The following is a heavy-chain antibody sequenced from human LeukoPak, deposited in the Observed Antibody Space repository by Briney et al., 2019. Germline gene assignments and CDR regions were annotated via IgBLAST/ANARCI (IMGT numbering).Heavy chain of an antibody. CDR2: VSGSGGIT. V-gene: IGHV3-23*01. Sequence: GGSLRLSCAASGFTFSSYAMSWVRQAPGKGLEWVSGVSGSGGITYYADSVKGRFTISRDNPKNTLYLQMNSLRAEDAAVYYCARKWSSSYTSFDYWGQGTLVTVSS. CDR3: ARKWSSSYTSFDY. J-gene: IGHJ4*02. CDR1: GFTFSSYA. D-gene: IGHD6-13*01.